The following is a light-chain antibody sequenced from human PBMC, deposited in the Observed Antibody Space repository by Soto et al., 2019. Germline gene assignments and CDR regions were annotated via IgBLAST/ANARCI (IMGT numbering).Light chain of an antibody. CDR1: RRINLN. CDR3: QRYDNWPTYT. V-gene: IGKV3-15*01. CDR2: SAF. Sequence: IGMSQSPATLSVSPGERATLSCRASRRINLNLAWYQQIPSQAHWPLIYSAFIWAPGIPARFSGSGSGTEFTLTISSLQSEDVAVYYCQRYDNWPTYTFGQGTKVDIK. J-gene: IGKJ2*01.